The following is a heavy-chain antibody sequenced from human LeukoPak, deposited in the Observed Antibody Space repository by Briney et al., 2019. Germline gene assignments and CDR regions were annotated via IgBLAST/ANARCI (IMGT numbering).Heavy chain of an antibody. V-gene: IGHV4-34*01. D-gene: IGHD3-10*01. CDR1: GGSFSGYY. J-gene: IGHJ5*02. CDR2: INHSGST. CDR3: ARGLPVLLWFGELFGWFDP. Sequence: SETLSLTCAVYGGSFSGYYWSWIRQPPGKGLEWMGEINHSGSTNYNPSLKSRVTISVDTSKNQFSLKLSSVTAADTAVYYCARGLPVLLWFGELFGWFDPWGQGTLVTVSS.